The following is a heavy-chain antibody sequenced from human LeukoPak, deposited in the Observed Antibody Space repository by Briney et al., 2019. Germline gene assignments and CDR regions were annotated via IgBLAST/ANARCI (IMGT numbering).Heavy chain of an antibody. J-gene: IGHJ3*02. D-gene: IGHD1-14*01. CDR3: ASLAGHAFDI. CDR1: GGSFSGYY. Sequence: SETLSLTCAVYGGSFSGYYWSWIRQPPGKGLEWIGEINHSGSTNYNPSLKSRVSISVDTSKNQFSLKLSSVTAADTAVYYCASLAGHAFDIWGQGTMVTVSS. V-gene: IGHV4-34*01. CDR2: INHSGST.